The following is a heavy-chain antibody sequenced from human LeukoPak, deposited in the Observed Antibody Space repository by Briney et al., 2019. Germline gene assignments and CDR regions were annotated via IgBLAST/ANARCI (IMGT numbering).Heavy chain of an antibody. D-gene: IGHD6-13*01. CDR2: ISSSSSYI. CDR1: GFTFSSYN. J-gene: IGHJ4*02. CDR3: ARDTAAAAGTFDY. Sequence: NSGGSLRLSCAASGFTFSSYNMNWVRQAPGKGLEWVSSISSSSSYIYYADSVKGRFTISRDNAKNSLYLQMNSLRAEDTAVYYCARDTAAAAGTFDYWGQGTLVTVSS. V-gene: IGHV3-21*01.